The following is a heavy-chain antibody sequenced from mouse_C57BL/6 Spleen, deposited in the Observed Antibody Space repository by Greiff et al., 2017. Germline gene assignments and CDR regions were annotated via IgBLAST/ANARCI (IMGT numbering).Heavy chain of an antibody. V-gene: IGHV10-1*01. CDR1: GFSFNTYA. CDR2: IRSKSNNYAT. Sequence: EVQLVESGGGLVQPKGSLKLSCAASGFSFNTYAMNWVRQAPGKGLEWVARIRSKSNNYATYYADSVKDRFTISRDDSESMLYLQMNNLKTEDTAMYYCVRLKERYFDVWGTGTTVTVSS. J-gene: IGHJ1*03. CDR3: VRLKERYFDV.